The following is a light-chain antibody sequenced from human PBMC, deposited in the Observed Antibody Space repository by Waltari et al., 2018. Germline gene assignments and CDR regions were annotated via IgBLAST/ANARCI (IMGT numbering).Light chain of an antibody. CDR3: QQYNNWPPFT. V-gene: IGKV3-15*01. CDR2: GAS. CDR1: RSVSSN. Sequence: EIVMTQSPATLSVSPGERPTLSCRASRSVSSNLAWYQQKPGQAPRLLIYGASTRATDIPARFSGSGSGTEFTLTISSLQSEDFAVYYCQQYNNWPPFTFGPGTKVDIK. J-gene: IGKJ3*01.